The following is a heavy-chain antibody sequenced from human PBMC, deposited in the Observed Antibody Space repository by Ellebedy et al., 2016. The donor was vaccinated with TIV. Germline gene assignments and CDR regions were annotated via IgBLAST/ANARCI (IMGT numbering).Heavy chain of an antibody. J-gene: IGHJ6*02. D-gene: IGHD6-19*01. Sequence: GESLKISCAASGFTFSSYGMHWVRQAPGKGLEWVAFIRYDGSNKYYADSVKVRFTISRDNSKNTLYLQMNSLRAEDTGVYYCEKDPKYKFKWLATRRLGGWTYYGMDVWGQGTTVTVSS. CDR3: EKDPKYKFKWLATRRLGGWTYYGMDV. CDR1: GFTFSSYG. V-gene: IGHV3-30*02. CDR2: IRYDGSNK.